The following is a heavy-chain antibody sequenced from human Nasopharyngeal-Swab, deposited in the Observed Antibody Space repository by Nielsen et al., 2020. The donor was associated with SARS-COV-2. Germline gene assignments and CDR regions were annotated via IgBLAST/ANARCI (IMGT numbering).Heavy chain of an antibody. J-gene: IGHJ6*02. CDR2: ISGADDST. V-gene: IGHV3-23*01. CDR3: AKDRDSGDDSGEYYHYYGMDV. Sequence: GESLKISCSASGFIFNNYAMNWVRQALGRGLEWVSAISGADDSTKYADSVKGRFTISRDNSKNTLDLQMNSLRAEDTAMYYCAKDRDSGDDSGEYYHYYGMDVWGQGTSVTVS. CDR1: GFIFNNYA. D-gene: IGHD5-12*01.